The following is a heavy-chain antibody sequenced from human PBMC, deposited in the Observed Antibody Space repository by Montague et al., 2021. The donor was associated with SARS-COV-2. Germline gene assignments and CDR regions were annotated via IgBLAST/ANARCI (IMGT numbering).Heavy chain of an antibody. CDR1: GDSVAGNIAS. J-gene: IGHJ2*01. V-gene: IGHV6-1*01. D-gene: IGHD2-21*02. Sequence: CAISGDSVAGNIASWDWIRQSPSRGIEWLGSTYYRSKWYNDYAVSVKSRVIINPDTSNNRISLQLNSVTPEDTAVYYCARAYCGGDCYFYWYFDLWGRGTLVTVSS. CDR2: TYYRSKWYN. CDR3: ARAYCGGDCYFYWYFDL.